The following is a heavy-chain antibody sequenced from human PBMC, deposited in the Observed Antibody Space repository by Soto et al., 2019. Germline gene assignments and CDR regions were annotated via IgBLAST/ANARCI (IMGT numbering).Heavy chain of an antibody. V-gene: IGHV1-69*13. CDR2: IIPIFGTA. CDR1: GGTFSSYA. D-gene: IGHD6-6*01. Sequence: SVKVSCKASGGTFSSYAISWVRQAPGQGLEWMGGIIPIFGTANYAQKFQGRVTITADESTSTAYMELSSLRSEDTAVYYCARVEAAPDAFDIWGQGTMVTVSS. J-gene: IGHJ3*02. CDR3: ARVEAAPDAFDI.